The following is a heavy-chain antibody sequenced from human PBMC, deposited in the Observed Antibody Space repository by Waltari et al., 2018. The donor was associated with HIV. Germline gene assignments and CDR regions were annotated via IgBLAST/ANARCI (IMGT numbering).Heavy chain of an antibody. D-gene: IGHD3-16*01. J-gene: IGHJ6*02. CDR3: ARDWGSLRDDYYYYGMDV. V-gene: IGHV3-30*04. Sequence: QVQLVESGGGVVQPGRSLRLSCAASGLTFSSYAMHWVRQAPGKGREGVEVISNDGSNKYYADSVKGRFTISRDNSKNTLYLQMNSLRAEDTAVYYCARDWGSLRDDYYYYGMDVWGQGTTVTVSS. CDR2: ISNDGSNK. CDR1: GLTFSSYA.